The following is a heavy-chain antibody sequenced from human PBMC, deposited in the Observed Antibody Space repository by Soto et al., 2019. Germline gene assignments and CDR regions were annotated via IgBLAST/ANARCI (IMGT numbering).Heavy chain of an antibody. V-gene: IGHV3-23*01. D-gene: IGHD3-16*02. CDR2: IGGSGGAT. J-gene: IGHJ3*02. CDR1: GFTFSNYV. Sequence: EVQLLESGGGLVQPGGSLRLSCAASGFTFSNYVMTWVRQAPGKGLEWVSAIGGSGGATYYADSVKGRFTVSRDNSKNTLYLQVNSLRAEDTAVYYCAKDYIGVIPDAFDIWGQGTMVTVSS. CDR3: AKDYIGVIPDAFDI.